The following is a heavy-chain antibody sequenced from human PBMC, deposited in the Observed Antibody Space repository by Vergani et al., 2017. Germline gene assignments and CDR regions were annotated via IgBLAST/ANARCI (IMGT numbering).Heavy chain of an antibody. CDR2: IYHSGST. Sequence: QVQLQESGPGLVKPSETLSLTCAVSGYSISSGYYWGWIRQPPGKGLEWIGSIYHSGSTYYNTSLKSRVTISVDTSKNQFSRKLSSVTAADTAVYYCAGGELEYYYDSSGYYSGPGYFDYWGQGTLVTVSS. V-gene: IGHV4-38-2*01. CDR1: GYSISSGYY. D-gene: IGHD3-22*01. J-gene: IGHJ4*02. CDR3: AGGELEYYYDSSGYYSGPGYFDY.